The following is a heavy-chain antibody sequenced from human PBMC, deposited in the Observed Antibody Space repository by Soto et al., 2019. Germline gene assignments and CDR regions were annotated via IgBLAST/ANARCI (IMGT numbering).Heavy chain of an antibody. D-gene: IGHD1-7*01. CDR3: ARGRLFETNYFDY. V-gene: IGHV3-21*01. CDR2: ISSSSSYI. J-gene: IGHJ4*02. CDR1: GFTFSSYS. Sequence: LRLSCAASGFTFSSYSMNWVRQAPGKGLEWVSSISSSSSYIYYADSVKGRFTISRDNAKNSLYLQMNSLRAEDTAVYYCARGRLFETNYFDYWGQGTLVTVSS.